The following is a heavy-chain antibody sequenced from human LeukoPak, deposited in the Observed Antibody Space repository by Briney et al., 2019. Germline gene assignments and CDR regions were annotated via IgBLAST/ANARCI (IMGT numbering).Heavy chain of an antibody. CDR3: ARETYGSGSNGFDY. D-gene: IGHD3-10*01. CDR2: ISSSSSYT. J-gene: IGHJ4*02. V-gene: IGHV3-11*06. Sequence: GGSLRLSYAASGFTFSDYYMSWIRQAPGKGLEWVSYISSSSSYTNYADSVKGRFTISRDNAKNSLYLQMNSLRAEDTAVYYCARETYGSGSNGFDYWGQGTLVTVSS. CDR1: GFTFSDYY.